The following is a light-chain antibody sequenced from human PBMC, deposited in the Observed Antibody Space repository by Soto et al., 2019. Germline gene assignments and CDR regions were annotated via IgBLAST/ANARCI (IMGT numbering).Light chain of an antibody. J-gene: IGKJ1*01. CDR1: QSITRN. V-gene: IGKV3-15*01. CDR2: GAS. Sequence: EIVMTQSPATLSVSPGERATLSCRASQSITRNLAWYQQSPGQAPRLLIYGASTRATGIPARFSGSGSGTEFTLTINSLQSEDFAVYYRQQYNNWPMWTFGQGTKVDIK. CDR3: QQYNNWPMWT.